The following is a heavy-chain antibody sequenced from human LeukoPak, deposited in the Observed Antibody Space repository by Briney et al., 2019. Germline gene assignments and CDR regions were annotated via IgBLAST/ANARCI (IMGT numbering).Heavy chain of an antibody. CDR3: ARRFRTSASGILHHDAYDI. J-gene: IGHJ3*02. CDR1: GGSITDHF. CDR2: IYGSP. V-gene: IGHV4-4*09. Sequence: PSETLSLTCTVSGGSITDHFWGWIRHTPGMGLEWIGHIYGSPTYNPSLKSRVTISDDTSENQMFLQMTSVTAADTAIYYCARRFRTSASGILHHDAYDIWGPGTEVIVSS. D-gene: IGHD3-10*01.